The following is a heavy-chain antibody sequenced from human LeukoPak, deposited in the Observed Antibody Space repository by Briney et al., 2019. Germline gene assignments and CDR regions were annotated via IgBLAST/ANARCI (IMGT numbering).Heavy chain of an antibody. CDR1: GFTFSRYA. D-gene: IGHD3-10*01. Sequence: PGGSLRLSCAASGFTFSRYAIHWVRQAPGKGLEWVAVISYDGSNKYYADSVKGRFTISRDNSKDTLYLQMNSLRAEDTAVYYCARDSLGDPTYYFDYWGQGTLVTVSS. CDR3: ARDSLGDPTYYFDY. CDR2: ISYDGSNK. J-gene: IGHJ4*02. V-gene: IGHV3-30-3*01.